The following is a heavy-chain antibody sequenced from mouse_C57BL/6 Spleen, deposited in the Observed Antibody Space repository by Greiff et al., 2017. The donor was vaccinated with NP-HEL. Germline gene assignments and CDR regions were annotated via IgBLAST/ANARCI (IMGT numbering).Heavy chain of an antibody. J-gene: IGHJ4*01. CDR3: ASLLEDAMDY. Sequence: QVQLQQSGAELVRPGSSVKLSCKASGYTFTSYWMHWVKQRPIQGLEWIGNIDPSDSETHYNQKFKDKATLPVDKSSSTAYMQLSSLTSEDSAVYYCASLLEDAMDYWGQGTSVTVSS. V-gene: IGHV1-52*01. D-gene: IGHD1-1*01. CDR2: IDPSDSET. CDR1: GYTFTSYW.